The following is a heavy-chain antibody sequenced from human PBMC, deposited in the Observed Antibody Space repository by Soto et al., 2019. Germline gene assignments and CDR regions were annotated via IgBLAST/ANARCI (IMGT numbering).Heavy chain of an antibody. V-gene: IGHV4-38-2*02. J-gene: IGHJ4*02. CDR2: IYHTGTT. CDR3: ARTGNDGYYRH. CDR1: GESIISIYH. Sequence: SETLSLTCTVSGESIISIYHWAWLRQPPGRDLEWIASIYHTGTTYYTPSLKSRVTISVDTSKNQFSLRLSSVTAADSAVYDCARTGNDGYYRHLGQGYLVTVGS. D-gene: IGHD2-21*01.